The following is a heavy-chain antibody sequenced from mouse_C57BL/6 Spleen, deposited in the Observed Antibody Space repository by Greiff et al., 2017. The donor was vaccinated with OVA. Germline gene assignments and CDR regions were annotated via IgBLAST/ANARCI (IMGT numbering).Heavy chain of an antibody. Sequence: QVQLQQPGAELAKPGASVKLSCKASGYTFTSYWMHWVKQRPGRGLEWIGRIDPNSGGTKYNEKFKSKATLTVDKPSSTAYMQLSSLTSEDSAVYYYATRRDGYYHYYAMDYWGQGTSVTVSS. D-gene: IGHD2-3*01. J-gene: IGHJ4*01. CDR2: IDPNSGGT. CDR1: GYTFTSYW. CDR3: ATRRDGYYHYYAMDY. V-gene: IGHV1-72*01.